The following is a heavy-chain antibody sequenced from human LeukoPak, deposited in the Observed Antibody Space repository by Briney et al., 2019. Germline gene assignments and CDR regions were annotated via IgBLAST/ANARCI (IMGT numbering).Heavy chain of an antibody. CDR3: ARGNKGVDV. Sequence: LPGGSLRLSCAASGFTFSSYGMHWVRQAPGKGLEWVAVIWYDGSNKYYADSVKGRFTISRDNAKNSLYLQMNSLRAEDTAVYYCARGNKGVDVWGQGTTVTVSS. V-gene: IGHV3-33*01. CDR1: GFTFSSYG. D-gene: IGHD1/OR15-1a*01. CDR2: IWYDGSNK. J-gene: IGHJ6*02.